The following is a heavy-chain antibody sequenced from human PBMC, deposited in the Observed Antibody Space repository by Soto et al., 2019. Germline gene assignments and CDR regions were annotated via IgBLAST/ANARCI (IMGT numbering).Heavy chain of an antibody. D-gene: IGHD2-15*01. Sequence: VASVKVSCKASGGTFSSYTISWVRQAPGQGLEWMGRIIPILGIANYAQKFQGRVTITRDTSASTAYMELSSLRSEDTAVYYCARDLGGWPYDWGQGTLVPVSS. V-gene: IGHV1-69*04. CDR2: IIPILGIA. CDR3: ARDLGGWPYD. J-gene: IGHJ4*02. CDR1: GGTFSSYT.